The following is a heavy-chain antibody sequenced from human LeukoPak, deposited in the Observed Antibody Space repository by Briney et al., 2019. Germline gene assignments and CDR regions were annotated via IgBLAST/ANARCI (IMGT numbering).Heavy chain of an antibody. CDR3: ARACYGSGSYYNY. V-gene: IGHV3-21*01. CDR1: GFTFSNYR. D-gene: IGHD3-10*01. Sequence: GGSLRLSCVASGFTFSNYRMKSVRQAPGKGLEWVSSISSSSRYIYYADSVKGRFTISRDNAKNSLYLQMNSLRAEDTAVYYCARACYGSGSYYNYWGQGTLVTVSS. J-gene: IGHJ4*02. CDR2: ISSSSRYI.